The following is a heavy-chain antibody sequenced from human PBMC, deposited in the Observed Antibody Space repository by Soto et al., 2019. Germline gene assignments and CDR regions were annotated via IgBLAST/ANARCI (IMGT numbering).Heavy chain of an antibody. CDR2: IHAGGDR. J-gene: IGHJ5*02. CDR1: GASISSYY. Sequence: SETLSLTCTVSGASISSYYWSWMRQSAGKRLEFIGRIHAGGDRVYNPSLRSRVTMSTDTPQNQFSLWLNSVTAADTAIYYCPRNRDGYTSSNTWFDPWGQGTPVTVSS. CDR3: PRNRDGYTSSNTWFDP. D-gene: IGHD6-6*01. V-gene: IGHV4-4*07.